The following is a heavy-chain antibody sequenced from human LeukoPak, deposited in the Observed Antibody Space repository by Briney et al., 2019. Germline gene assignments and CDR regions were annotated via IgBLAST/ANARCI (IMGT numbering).Heavy chain of an antibody. Sequence: SETLSLTCTVSGGSISSSSYYWGWLRQPPGKGLEWIGSIYYSGSTYYNPSLKSRVTISVDTSKNQFSLKLSSVTAADTAVYYCARQGAGSWFNWFDPWGQGTLVTVSS. J-gene: IGHJ5*02. V-gene: IGHV4-39*01. CDR1: GGSISSSSYY. D-gene: IGHD6-13*01. CDR2: IYYSGST. CDR3: ARQGAGSWFNWFDP.